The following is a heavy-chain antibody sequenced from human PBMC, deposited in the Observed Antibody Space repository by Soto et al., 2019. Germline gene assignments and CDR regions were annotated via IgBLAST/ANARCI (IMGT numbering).Heavy chain of an antibody. D-gene: IGHD2-2*02. V-gene: IGHV3-48*03. CDR1: GFTFSSYE. CDR2: ISSSGSTI. CDR3: SRVHHCSSTSCYTAAYVMDV. Sequence: PGGSLRLSCAASGFTFSSYEMNRVRQAPGKGLEWVSYISSSGSTIYYADSVKGRFTISRDNAKNSLYLQMNSLRAEDTAVYYCSRVHHCSSTSCYTAAYVMDVWGQGTTVTVSS. J-gene: IGHJ6*02.